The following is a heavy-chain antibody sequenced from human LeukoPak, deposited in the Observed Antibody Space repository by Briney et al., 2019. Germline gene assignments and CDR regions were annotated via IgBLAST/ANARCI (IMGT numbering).Heavy chain of an antibody. J-gene: IGHJ4*02. CDR1: GFTFSSST. V-gene: IGHV3-30*04. CDR3: APEGDGYILFDY. CDR2: ISYDGSNK. D-gene: IGHD5-24*01. Sequence: GGSLRLSCAASGFTFSSSTMHWVRQAPGKGLEWVAVISYDGSNKYYADSVKGRFTISRDNSKNTLYLQMNSLRVEDTAVYYCAPEGDGYILFDYWGQGTLVTVSS.